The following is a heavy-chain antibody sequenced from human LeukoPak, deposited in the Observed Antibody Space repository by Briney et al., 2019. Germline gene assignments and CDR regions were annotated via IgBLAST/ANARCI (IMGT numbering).Heavy chain of an antibody. D-gene: IGHD1-26*01. V-gene: IGHV3-53*01. Sequence: PGGSLRLSCAASGFTVSSNSMSWVRQAPGKGLEWVSVLYNGDTTYYAGSVTGRSTISRDNSKNTLYLQMNSLRAEDTAVYYCAREIGGALHYFDYWGQGALVTVSS. J-gene: IGHJ4*02. CDR3: AREIGGALHYFDY. CDR1: GFTVSSNS. CDR2: LYNGDTT.